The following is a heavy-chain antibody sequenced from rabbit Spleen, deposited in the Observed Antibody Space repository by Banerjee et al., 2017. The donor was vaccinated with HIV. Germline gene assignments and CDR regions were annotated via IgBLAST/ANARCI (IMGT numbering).Heavy chain of an antibody. D-gene: IGHD1-1*01. CDR3: ARDGDGGSSGYSFDL. J-gene: IGHJ4*01. CDR1: GFSFNDDYV. Sequence: QEQLVESGGGLVQPEGSLTLTCTASGFSFNDDYVMCWVRQAPGKGLRWIACINTWSGRPVYASWAKGRFTMSKTSSTTVTLQMTSLTAADTATYFCARDGDGGSSGYSFDLWGPGTLVTVS. CDR2: INTWSGRP. V-gene: IGHV1S45*01.